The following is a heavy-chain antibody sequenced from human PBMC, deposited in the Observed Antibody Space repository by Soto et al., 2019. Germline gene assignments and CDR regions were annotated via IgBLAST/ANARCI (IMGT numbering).Heavy chain of an antibody. CDR2: ISSSGSTI. CDR3: ARAPYGGYCSGGSCYSFWFDP. CDR1: GFTFSDYY. D-gene: IGHD2-15*01. V-gene: IGHV3-11*01. Sequence: GGSLRLSCAASGFTFSDYYMSWIRQAPGKGLEWVSYISSSGSTIYYADSVKGRFTISRDNAKNSLYLQMNSLRAEDTAVYYCARAPYGGYCSGGSCYSFWFDPWGQGTLVTVSS. J-gene: IGHJ5*02.